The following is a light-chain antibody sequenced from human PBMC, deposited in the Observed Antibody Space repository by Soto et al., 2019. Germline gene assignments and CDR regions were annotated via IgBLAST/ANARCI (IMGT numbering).Light chain of an antibody. CDR3: QQFSLYWA. V-gene: IGKV1-5*01. J-gene: IGKJ1*01. CDR1: QDINRW. Sequence: IQMTQSTSTLSASVGDRVTITCRASQDINRWLAWYQQKPGKAPKILIYNADTLESGVPSRFSGSGYGTEFILTISSLQPDDFATYYCQQFSLYWAFGQGTKVDIK. CDR2: NAD.